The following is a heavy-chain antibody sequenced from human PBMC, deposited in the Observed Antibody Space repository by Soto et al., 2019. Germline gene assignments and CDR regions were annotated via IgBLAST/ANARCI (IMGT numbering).Heavy chain of an antibody. D-gene: IGHD3-16*01. CDR2: INWNGVNK. CDR3: AKDVDRLGELWGYFQN. V-gene: IGHV3-9*01. CDR1: GFIFEDFA. J-gene: IGHJ1*01. Sequence: EVQLVESGGGLEQPGRSLRPSCTVSGFIFEDFAMHWVRQAPGQGLEWVSGINWNGVNKGYAESVLGRFTISRDNAKKSLYLDMNYLRPEDTALYFCAKDVDRLGELWGYFQNWGQGTLVTVSS.